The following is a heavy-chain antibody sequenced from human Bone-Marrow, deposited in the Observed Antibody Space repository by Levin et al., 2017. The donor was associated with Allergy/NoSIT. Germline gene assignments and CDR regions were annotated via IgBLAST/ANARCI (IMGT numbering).Heavy chain of an antibody. CDR1: GVSIRSGGYY. J-gene: IGHJ5*02. V-gene: IGHV4-31*03. Sequence: SQTLSLPCTVSGVSIRSGGYYWSWIRQRPGEGLEWIGYVSYSGSAHYNPSLKSRLLILADTSKNQFSLRLNSVTAADTAVYYCARDGAFSSSWWSNWFDPWGQGTLVTVSA. CDR2: VSYSGSA. D-gene: IGHD6-13*01. CDR3: ARDGAFSSSWWSNWFDP.